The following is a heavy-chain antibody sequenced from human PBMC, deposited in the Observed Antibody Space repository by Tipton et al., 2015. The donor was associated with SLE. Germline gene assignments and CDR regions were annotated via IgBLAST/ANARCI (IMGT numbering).Heavy chain of an antibody. J-gene: IGHJ3*02. CDR2: IWYDGSNK. Sequence: SLRLSCAASGFTFRSYGMHWVRQAPGKGLEWVAVIWYDGSNKYYADSVKGRFTISRDNSKNTLYLQMNSLRAEDTAVYYCARGLYGDTGGCAFDIWGQGTMVTVSS. CDR1: GFTFRSYG. CDR3: ARGLYGDTGGCAFDI. V-gene: IGHV3-33*01. D-gene: IGHD4-17*01.